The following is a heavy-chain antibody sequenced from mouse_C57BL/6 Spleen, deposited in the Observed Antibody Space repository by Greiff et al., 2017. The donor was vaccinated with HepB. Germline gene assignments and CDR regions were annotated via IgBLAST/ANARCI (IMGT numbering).Heavy chain of an antibody. CDR2: IHPNSGST. Sequence: QVQLQQSGAELVKPGASVKLSCKASGYTFTSYWMHWVKQRPGQGLEWIGMIHPNSGSTNYNEKFKSKATLTVDKSSSTAYMQLSSLTSEDSAVYYCARGGGYYGSSYYWYFDVWGTGTTVTVSS. CDR3: ARGGGYYGSSYYWYFDV. D-gene: IGHD1-1*01. V-gene: IGHV1-64*01. CDR1: GYTFTSYW. J-gene: IGHJ1*03.